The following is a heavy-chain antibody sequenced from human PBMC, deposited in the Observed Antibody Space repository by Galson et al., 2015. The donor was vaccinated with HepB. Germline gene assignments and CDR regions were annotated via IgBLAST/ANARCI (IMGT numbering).Heavy chain of an antibody. CDR2: ISNDGINS. CDR3: AKGRHYDFWSGYQPPGGY. D-gene: IGHD3-3*01. J-gene: IGHJ4*02. Sequence: SLRLSCAASGFTFSSSDMHWVRQAPGKGLEWVAVISNDGINSLYAVSVKGRFTIFRDNSKNTLYLQMNSLRAEDTAVYYCAKGRHYDFWSGYQPPGGYWGQGTLVTVSS. CDR1: GFTFSSSD. V-gene: IGHV3-30*18.